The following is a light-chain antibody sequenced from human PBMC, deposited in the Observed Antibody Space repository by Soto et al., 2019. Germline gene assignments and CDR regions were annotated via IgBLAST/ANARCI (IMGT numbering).Light chain of an antibody. CDR2: GAS. CDR1: QSISRY. J-gene: IGKJ4*01. Sequence: DIQMTQSPSSLSASLGDRVTITCRASQSISRYLNWYQQKPGRAPKLLIYGASTLVSGVPSRFRGSGSGTDFTLTINHLQPADFASDFCQESYSTPLTFGGGPKVDIK. V-gene: IGKV1-39*01. CDR3: QESYSTPLT.